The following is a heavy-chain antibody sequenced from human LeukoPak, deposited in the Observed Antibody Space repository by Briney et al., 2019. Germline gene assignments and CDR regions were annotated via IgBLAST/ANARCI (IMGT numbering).Heavy chain of an antibody. V-gene: IGHV3-73*01. CDR1: GFTLSGSA. D-gene: IGHD3-22*01. CDR2: IRSKANTYAT. Sequence: GGSLKLSCAASGFTLSGSAMHWVRQASGKGLERVGRIRSKANTYATAYAASVRGRFTISRDESKNTAYLQMNSLKTEDTAVYYCTRLSTDDSSGYYSTWGQGTLVTVSS. CDR3: TRLSTDDSSGYYST. J-gene: IGHJ5*02.